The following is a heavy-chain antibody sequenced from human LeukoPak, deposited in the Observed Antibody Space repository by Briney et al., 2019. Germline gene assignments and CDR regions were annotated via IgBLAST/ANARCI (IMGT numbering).Heavy chain of an antibody. D-gene: IGHD3-22*01. Sequence: GGSLRLSCAASGFTSSSYAMSWVRQAPGMGLEWVAFIRYDGSDKYYADSVKGRFTISRDNAKNSLYLQMNSLRAEDTALYYCAKKSDMILAHDYFDYWGQGTLVTVSS. CDR2: IRYDGSDK. J-gene: IGHJ4*02. CDR3: AKKSDMILAHDYFDY. CDR1: GFTSSSYA. V-gene: IGHV3-30*02.